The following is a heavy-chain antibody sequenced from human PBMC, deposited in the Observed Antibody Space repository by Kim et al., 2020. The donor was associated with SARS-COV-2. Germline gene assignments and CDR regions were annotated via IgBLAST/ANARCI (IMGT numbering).Heavy chain of an antibody. V-gene: IGHV3-30*18. J-gene: IGHJ6*02. CDR3: AKGYCSSTSCYAIDNGMDV. CDR2: ISYDGSNK. Sequence: GGSLRLSCAASGFTFSSYGMHWVRQAPGKGLEWVAVISYDGSNKYYADSVKGRFTISRDNSKNTLYLQMNSLRAEDTAVYYCAKGYCSSTSCYAIDNGMDVWGQGPTVTVSS. CDR1: GFTFSSYG. D-gene: IGHD2-2*01.